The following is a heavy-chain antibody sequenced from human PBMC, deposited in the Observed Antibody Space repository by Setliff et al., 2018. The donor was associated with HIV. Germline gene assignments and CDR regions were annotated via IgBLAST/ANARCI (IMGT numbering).Heavy chain of an antibody. CDR2: INHSGST. CDR3: ARERTLMTTVTTGDAFDI. J-gene: IGHJ3*02. CDR1: GGSFSNYY. Sequence: SETLSLTCAVYGGSFSNYYWSWIRQPPAKGLEWIGEINHSGSTNYNPSLKSRVTISVDTSKNQFSLKLSSVTAADTAVYYCARERTLMTTVTTGDAFDIWGQGTMVTVSS. V-gene: IGHV4-34*01. D-gene: IGHD4-17*01.